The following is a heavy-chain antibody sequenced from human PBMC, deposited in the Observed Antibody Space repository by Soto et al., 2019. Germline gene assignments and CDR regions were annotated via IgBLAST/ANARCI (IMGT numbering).Heavy chain of an antibody. V-gene: IGHV3-15*07. Sequence: GGSLRLSCAASGFTFNGAWMNWVRQAPGKGLEWVGRVKSKIDGGTIDYAAPVKGRFTISRDDSRNTVSLQMNSLRTEDSAMYHCSADLPDWGAYAFDYWGQGTLVTVSS. J-gene: IGHJ4*02. CDR2: VKSKIDGGTI. CDR3: SADLPDWGAYAFDY. D-gene: IGHD3-16*01. CDR1: GFTFNGAW.